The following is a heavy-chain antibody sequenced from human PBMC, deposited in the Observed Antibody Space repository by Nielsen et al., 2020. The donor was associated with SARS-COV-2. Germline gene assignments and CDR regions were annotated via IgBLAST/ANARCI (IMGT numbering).Heavy chain of an antibody. CDR3: VRGDFGDYLDFGMDV. Sequence: GESLKISCAASGFIFSSYDIHWVRQAPGEGLEWVSIISYDGSRKYFADSVKGRFTISRDNSKNSLYLQMNSLRAEESAIYYCVRGDFGDYLDFGMDVWGLGTTVTVSS. V-gene: IGHV3-30*03. CDR1: GFIFSSYD. D-gene: IGHD4-17*01. J-gene: IGHJ6*02. CDR2: ISYDGSRK.